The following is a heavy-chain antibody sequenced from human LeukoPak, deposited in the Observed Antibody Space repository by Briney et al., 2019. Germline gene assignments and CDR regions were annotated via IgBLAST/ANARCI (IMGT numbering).Heavy chain of an antibody. D-gene: IGHD3-10*01. J-gene: IGHJ6*04. Sequence: GGSLRLSCAASGFTFSSYSMNWVRQAPGKGLEWVSSISSSSSYIYYADSVKGRFTISGDNAKNSLYLQMNSLRAEDTAVYYCARDKLAVLLWFGEHSHGMDVWGKGTTVTVSS. CDR1: GFTFSSYS. CDR3: ARDKLAVLLWFGEHSHGMDV. V-gene: IGHV3-21*01. CDR2: ISSSSSYI.